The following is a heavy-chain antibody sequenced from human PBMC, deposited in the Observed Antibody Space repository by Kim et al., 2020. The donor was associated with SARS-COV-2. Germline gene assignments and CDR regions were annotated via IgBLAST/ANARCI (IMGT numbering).Heavy chain of an antibody. Sequence: GGSLRLSCAASGFTFSSYGMHWVRQAPGKGLEWVAVISYDGSNKYYADSVKGRFTISRDNSKNTLYLQMNSLRAEDTAVYYCAKDGPDPWGQGTLVTVSS. CDR3: AKDGPDP. J-gene: IGHJ5*02. CDR2: ISYDGSNK. CDR1: GFTFSSYG. V-gene: IGHV3-30*18.